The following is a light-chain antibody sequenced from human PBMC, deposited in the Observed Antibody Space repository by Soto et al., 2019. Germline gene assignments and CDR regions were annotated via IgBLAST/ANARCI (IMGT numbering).Light chain of an antibody. V-gene: IGLV1-47*01. J-gene: IGLJ2*01. Sequence: QLVLTQPPSVSGTPGQTVTISCSGSNSNIATYSVYWYQQLPGTAPKLLISEDDQRPSGVPDRFSGSKSDTSASLAIAGLRSGDEGDYYCAAWDDSLTILFGGGTQLTVL. CDR3: AAWDDSLTIL. CDR2: EDD. CDR1: NSNIATYS.